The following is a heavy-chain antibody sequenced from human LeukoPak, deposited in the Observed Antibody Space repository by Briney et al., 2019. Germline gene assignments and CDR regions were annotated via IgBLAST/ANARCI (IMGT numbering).Heavy chain of an antibody. CDR1: GFTFSSYS. Sequence: GGSLRLSCAASGFTFSSYSMNWVRQAPGKGLEWVSSISSSSSYIYYADSVKGRFTISRDNAKNSLYLQMNSLRAEDTAVYYCARDGVATTTIDYWAREPWSPSPQ. V-gene: IGHV3-21*01. CDR3: ARDGVATTTIDY. D-gene: IGHD5-24*01. CDR2: ISSSSSYI. J-gene: IGHJ4*02.